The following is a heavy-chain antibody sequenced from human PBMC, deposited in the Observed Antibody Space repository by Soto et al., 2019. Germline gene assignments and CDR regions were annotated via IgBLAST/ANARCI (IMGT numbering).Heavy chain of an antibody. V-gene: IGHV3-23*01. Sequence: EVQLLESGGDLVQPGGSLRLSCAASGFPFSSYAMTWVRQAPGKGLEWVSGIANSGGTTFYADSVRGRFTISRDNSKNTLYLQMNSLRVDDTAVYYCGKERRVSGWSVCNFWGQGSLVTVSS. CDR3: GKERRVSGWSVCNF. D-gene: IGHD6-19*01. CDR2: IANSGGTT. J-gene: IGHJ4*02. CDR1: GFPFSSYA.